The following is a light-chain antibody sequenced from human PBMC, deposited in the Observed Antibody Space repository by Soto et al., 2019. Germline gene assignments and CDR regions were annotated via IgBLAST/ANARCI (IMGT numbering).Light chain of an antibody. CDR1: GSNIGRNS. V-gene: IGLV1-44*01. CDR3: ATWDDSLSGVE. J-gene: IGLJ3*02. CDR2: RNN. Sequence: QSVLTQPPSTSGTPGQRVTIPCSGSGSNIGRNSVTWYQRLPGTAPKLLVYRNNQRPSGVPERFSGSKSGTSASLAISDLQSEDEADYYCATWDDSLSGVEFGGGTKL.